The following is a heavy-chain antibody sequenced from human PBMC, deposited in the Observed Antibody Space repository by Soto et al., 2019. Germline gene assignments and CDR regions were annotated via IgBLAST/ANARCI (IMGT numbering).Heavy chain of an antibody. CDR3: ASDPLGWAGMDV. D-gene: IGHD2-15*01. CDR1: GGSISSGRYY. V-gene: IGHV4-30-4*01. J-gene: IGHJ6*02. Sequence: QVQLQESGPGLVKPSQTLSLTCTVSGGSISSGRYYWSWIRQPPGKGLEWIGYIYYSGSTYYHPYLKSRVTISVDTSKNQFSLKLSSVTAADTGVYFCASDPLGWAGMDVWGQGTTVTVSS. CDR2: IYYSGST.